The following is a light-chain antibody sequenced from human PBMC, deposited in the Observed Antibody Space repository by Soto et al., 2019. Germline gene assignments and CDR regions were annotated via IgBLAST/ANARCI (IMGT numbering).Light chain of an antibody. Sequence: IQLTQSPSSLSTSVRDRVTITCRASQGISSYLAWYQQKPGKAPKLLIYAASTLQSGVPSRFSGSGSGTEFTLTISSLQPDDFATYYCQQYNSYPLTFGGGTKVDIK. CDR2: AAS. V-gene: IGKV1-9*01. CDR3: QQYNSYPLT. J-gene: IGKJ4*01. CDR1: QGISSY.